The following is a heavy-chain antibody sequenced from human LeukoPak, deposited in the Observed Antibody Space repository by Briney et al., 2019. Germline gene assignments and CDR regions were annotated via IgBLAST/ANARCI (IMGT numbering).Heavy chain of an antibody. CDR2: IIPIFGTA. D-gene: IGHD4-17*01. J-gene: IGHJ6*03. CDR3: ARDPRDYGEDYYYYYMDV. V-gene: IGHV1-69*13. Sequence: SVKVSCKASGGTFSSYAISWVRQAPGQGLEWMGGIIPIFGTANYAQKFQGRVTITADESTSTAYMELSSLRSEDTAVYYCARDPRDYGEDYYYYYMDVWGKGTTVTVSS. CDR1: GGTFSSYA.